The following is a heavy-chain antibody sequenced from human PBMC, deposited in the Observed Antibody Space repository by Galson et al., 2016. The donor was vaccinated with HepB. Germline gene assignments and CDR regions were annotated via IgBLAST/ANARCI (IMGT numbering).Heavy chain of an antibody. J-gene: IGHJ4*02. Sequence: SVKVSCKASGGTFSSYVISWVRQAPGQGLGWMGGIIPISETAYYAQKFQDRVTITADKPTTTAYMVLSSLRSEDTAMYYCARGTTVGPFDYWGQGTLVIVSS. CDR3: ARGTTVGPFDY. D-gene: IGHD4-23*01. CDR2: IIPISETA. CDR1: GGTFSSYV. V-gene: IGHV1-69*06.